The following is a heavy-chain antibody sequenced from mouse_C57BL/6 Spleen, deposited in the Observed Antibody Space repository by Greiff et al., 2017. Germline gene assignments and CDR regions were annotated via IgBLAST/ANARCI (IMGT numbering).Heavy chain of an antibody. CDR1: GFTFSSYA. CDR2: ISDGGSYT. Sequence: EVQGVESGGGLVKPGGSLKLSCAASGFTFSSYAMSWVRQTPEKRLEWVATISDGGSYTYYPDNVKGRFTISRDNAKNNLYLQMSHLKSEDTAMYYCARETGYFAYWGQGTLVTVSA. V-gene: IGHV5-4*01. D-gene: IGHD2-2*01. J-gene: IGHJ3*01. CDR3: ARETGYFAY.